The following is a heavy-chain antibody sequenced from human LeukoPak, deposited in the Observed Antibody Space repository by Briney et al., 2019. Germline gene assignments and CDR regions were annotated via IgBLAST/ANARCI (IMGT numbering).Heavy chain of an antibody. D-gene: IGHD5-12*01. CDR3: ARDSGYSAFDY. J-gene: IGHJ4*02. V-gene: IGHV3-74*01. Sequence: GGSLRLSCAASGFTFSSHWMHWVRQVPGKGLAWVSRINSDGSSTSYADSVRGRFTISRDNAKNLLYLQMNSLRGDDTAVYYCARDSGYSAFDYWGQGTLVTVSS. CDR1: GFTFSSHW. CDR2: INSDGSST.